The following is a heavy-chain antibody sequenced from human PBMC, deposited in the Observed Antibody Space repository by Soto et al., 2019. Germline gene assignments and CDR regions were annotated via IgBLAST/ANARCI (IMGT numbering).Heavy chain of an antibody. CDR3: ARSLWYGVAYYFDY. D-gene: IGHD2-15*01. J-gene: IGHJ4*02. V-gene: IGHV4-39*01. CDR1: GGSISSSSYY. Sequence: QLQLQESGPGLVKPSETLSLTCTVSGGSISSSSYYWCWIRQPPGKGLEWIGSIYYSGSTYYNPSLKSRVTISVDTSKKQFSLKLSSVNAADTAVYYCARSLWYGVAYYFDYWGQGTLVTVSS. CDR2: IYYSGST.